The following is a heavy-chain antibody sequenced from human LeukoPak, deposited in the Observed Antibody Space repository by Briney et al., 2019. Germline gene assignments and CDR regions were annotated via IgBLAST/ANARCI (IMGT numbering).Heavy chain of an antibody. V-gene: IGHV4-34*01. D-gene: IGHD3-22*01. J-gene: IGHJ4*02. Sequence: SETLSLTCAVYGGSFSGYYWSWVRQPPGKGLEWIGEINHSGSTNYNPSLKSRVTISVDTSKNQFSLKLSSVTAADTAVYYCARQAMIEAHKFDYWGQGTLVTVSS. CDR3: ARQAMIEAHKFDY. CDR2: INHSGST. CDR1: GGSFSGYY.